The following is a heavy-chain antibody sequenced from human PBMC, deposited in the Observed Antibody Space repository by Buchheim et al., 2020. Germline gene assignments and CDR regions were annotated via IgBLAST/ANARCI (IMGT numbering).Heavy chain of an antibody. V-gene: IGHV4-34*01. CDR2: INHSGST. CDR1: GGSFSGYY. D-gene: IGHD2-2*01. Sequence: QVQLQQWGAGLLKPSETLSLTCAVYGGSFSGYYWSWIRQPPGKGLEWIGEINHSGSTNYNPSLKSRVTISVDTSKNQFSLKLSSVTAADTAVYYCARGGYCSSTSCYWVPRWFDPWGQGTL. J-gene: IGHJ5*02. CDR3: ARGGYCSSTSCYWVPRWFDP.